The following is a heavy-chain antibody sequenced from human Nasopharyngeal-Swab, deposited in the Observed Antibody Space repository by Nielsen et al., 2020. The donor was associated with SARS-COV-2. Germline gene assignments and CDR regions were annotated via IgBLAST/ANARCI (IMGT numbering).Heavy chain of an antibody. Sequence: VRQAPGEELEWVAVISYDGSNKYYADSVKGRFTISRDNSKNTLYLQMNSLRAEDTAVYYCARAEGYSYGPLIYYYYMDVWGKGTTVTVSS. V-gene: IGHV3-30-3*01. CDR3: ARAEGYSYGPLIYYYYMDV. CDR2: ISYDGSNK. J-gene: IGHJ6*03. D-gene: IGHD5-18*01.